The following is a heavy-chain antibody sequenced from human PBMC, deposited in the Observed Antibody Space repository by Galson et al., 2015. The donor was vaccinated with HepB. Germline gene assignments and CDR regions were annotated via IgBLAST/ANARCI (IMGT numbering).Heavy chain of an antibody. CDR2: ISSNGGRI. CDR1: GVTFSSYD. CDR3: VKDAGWSFDY. Sequence: SLRLAGAASGVTFSSYDMDWVRQAPGKGLEYVSVISSNGGRIHYADSVKGRFTISRDNSKNMVHLQMSSLRAEDTAVYYCVKDAGWSFDYWGQGTLVTVSS. V-gene: IGHV3-64D*06. J-gene: IGHJ4*02.